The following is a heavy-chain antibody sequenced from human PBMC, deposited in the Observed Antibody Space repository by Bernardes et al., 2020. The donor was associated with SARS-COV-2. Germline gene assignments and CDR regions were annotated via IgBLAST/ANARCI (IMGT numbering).Heavy chain of an antibody. CDR3: ARIGRNYDILTSKNYAFDI. Sequence: ASVKVSCKASGYTFTSYGISWVRQAPGQGLEWMGWISAYNGNTNYAQKLQGRVTMTTDTSTSTAYMELRSLRSDDTAVYYCARIGRNYDILTSKNYAFDIWGQGTMVTVS. V-gene: IGHV1-18*01. D-gene: IGHD3-9*01. CDR1: GYTFTSYG. CDR2: ISAYNGNT. J-gene: IGHJ3*02.